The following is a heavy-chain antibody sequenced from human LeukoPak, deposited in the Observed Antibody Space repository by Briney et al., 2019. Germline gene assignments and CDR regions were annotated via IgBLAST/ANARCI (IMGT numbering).Heavy chain of an antibody. J-gene: IGHJ4*02. Sequence: PGGSLRLSCAASGFTVSSNYMTWVRQAPGKGLQWVSVIHKNAITYYADTVKGRFTISRDNSKNTLYLQLNSLRAEDTAVYYCARDRAAFDYWGQGTLVTVSS. D-gene: IGHD3-10*01. V-gene: IGHV3-53*01. CDR1: GFTVSSNY. CDR3: ARDRAAFDY. CDR2: IHKNAIT.